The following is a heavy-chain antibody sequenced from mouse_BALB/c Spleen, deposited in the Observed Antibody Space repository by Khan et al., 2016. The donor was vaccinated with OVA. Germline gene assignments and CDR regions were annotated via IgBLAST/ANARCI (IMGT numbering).Heavy chain of an antibody. CDR2: ISSGSSTI. J-gene: IGHJ3*01. CDR1: GFTFSSFG. D-gene: IGHD2-10*02. V-gene: IGHV5-17*02. CDR3: AREKYGNYGFAY. Sequence: EVELVESGGGLVQPGGSRKLSCAASGFTFSSFGMHWVRQAPEKGLEWVAYISSGSSTIYYADTVTGRFTISRDNPKNTLFLQMTSLRSEDTAMYYCAREKYGNYGFAYWGQGTLVTVSA.